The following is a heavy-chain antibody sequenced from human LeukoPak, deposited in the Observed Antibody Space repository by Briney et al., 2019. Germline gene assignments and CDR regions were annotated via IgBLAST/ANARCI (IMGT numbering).Heavy chain of an antibody. CDR3: ARGLHPVMKYYFHY. CDR1: GFTFNSYG. CDR2: MWYDGSNK. J-gene: IGHJ4*02. V-gene: IGHV3-33*01. Sequence: GGSLRLSCAASGFTFNSYGMHWVRQAPGKGLEWVAVMWYDGSNKYYADSVKGRFTISRDDSKNTLYLQMNSLRAEDTAMYYCARGLHPVMKYYFHYWGQGTLVTVSS. D-gene: IGHD4-11*01.